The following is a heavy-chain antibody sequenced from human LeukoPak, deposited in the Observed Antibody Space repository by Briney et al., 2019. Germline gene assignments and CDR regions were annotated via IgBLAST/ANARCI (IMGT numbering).Heavy chain of an antibody. D-gene: IGHD6-19*01. Sequence: GGSLRLSCAASGFTFSSYAMNWVRQAPGKGLEWVSAISGSGDSTYYADSVKGRFTISRDNSKNTLYLQMNSLRAEDTAVYYCASHGHSSGWYYFDYWGQGTLVTVSS. CDR1: GFTFSSYA. CDR2: ISGSGDST. J-gene: IGHJ4*02. V-gene: IGHV3-23*01. CDR3: ASHGHSSGWYYFDY.